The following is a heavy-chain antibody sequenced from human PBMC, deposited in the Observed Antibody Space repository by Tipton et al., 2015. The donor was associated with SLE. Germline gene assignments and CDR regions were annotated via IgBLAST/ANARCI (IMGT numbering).Heavy chain of an antibody. Sequence: LRLSCSVSNGSIGSDYWSWIRQSPGKGLEWIGYIYNSGSTSYNPSLKSRVTITEDTSKNQISLRLSSVTAADTAGYYCAIGRAQPLDYWGQGTLVTVSS. CDR2: IYNSGST. J-gene: IGHJ4*02. CDR1: NGSIGSDY. CDR3: AIGRAQPLDY. V-gene: IGHV4-59*01.